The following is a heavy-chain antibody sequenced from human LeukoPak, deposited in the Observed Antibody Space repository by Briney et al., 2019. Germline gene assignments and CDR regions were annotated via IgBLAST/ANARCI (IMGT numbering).Heavy chain of an antibody. CDR3: ARDLTGELLPIDNY. CDR2: ISAYNGNT. J-gene: IGHJ4*02. Sequence: GSVKVSCKASGYTFTSYGISWVRQAPGQGLEWMGWISAYNGNTNYAQKLQGRVTMTTDTSTSTAYMELRSLRSDDTAVYYCARDLTGELLPIDNYWGQGTLVTVSS. D-gene: IGHD1-26*01. V-gene: IGHV1-18*01. CDR1: GYTFTSYG.